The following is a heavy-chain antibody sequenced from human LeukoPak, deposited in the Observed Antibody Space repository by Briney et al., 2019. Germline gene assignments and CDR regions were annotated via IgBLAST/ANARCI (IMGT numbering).Heavy chain of an antibody. V-gene: IGHV4-59*01. D-gene: IGHD6-13*01. CDR3: ARTIWAAAGIHFYYYYYMDV. J-gene: IGHJ6*03. CDR2: IYYSGST. CDR1: GGSISSYY. Sequence: PSETLSLTCTVSGGSISSYYWSWIRQPPGKGLEWIGYIYYSGSTNYNPSLKSRVTISVDTSKNQFSLKLSSVTAADTAVYYCARTIWAAAGIHFYYYYYMDVWGKGTTVTVSS.